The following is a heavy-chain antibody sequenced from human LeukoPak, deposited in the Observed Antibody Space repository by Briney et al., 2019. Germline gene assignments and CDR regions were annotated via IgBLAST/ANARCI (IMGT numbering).Heavy chain of an antibody. CDR1: GYTFTDYY. D-gene: IGHD5-24*01. CDR2: IIPNNGGT. V-gene: IGHV1-2*02. Sequence: ASVKVSCKASGYTFTDYYIHWLRQARGQGLEWMGWIIPNNGGTNYAPKFRGRVTMTRDASISTAYMELSRLRSDGTAVYYCARELSIEGYNFNYWGQGTLVTVSS. CDR3: ARELSIEGYNFNY. J-gene: IGHJ4*02.